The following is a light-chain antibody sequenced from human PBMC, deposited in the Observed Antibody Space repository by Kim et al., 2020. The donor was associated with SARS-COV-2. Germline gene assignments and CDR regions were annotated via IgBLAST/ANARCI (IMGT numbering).Light chain of an antibody. J-gene: IGKJ2*01. CDR1: QTVSSS. V-gene: IGKV3-15*01. CDR2: GAS. CDR3: QHYYSWPYT. Sequence: SGAPGESATRSCRASQTVSSSLAWYQHKPGQAPRLRIYGASTRATGVPARFSGGGSGTEFTLTISSLESEDFAFYYCQHYYSWPYTFGQGTKLEI.